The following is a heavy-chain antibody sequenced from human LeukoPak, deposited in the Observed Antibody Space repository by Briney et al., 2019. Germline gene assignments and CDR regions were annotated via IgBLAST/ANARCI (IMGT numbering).Heavy chain of an antibody. J-gene: IGHJ4*02. CDR2: INSDGSST. V-gene: IGHV3-74*01. CDR3: ARGQRKVGAIDY. D-gene: IGHD1-26*01. Sequence: GGSLRLSCAASGFPFSKAWMTWVRQAPGKGLVWVSRINSDGSSTSYADSVKGRFTISRDNAKNTLYLQMNSLRAEDTAVYYCARGQRKVGAIDYWGQGTLVTVSS. CDR1: GFPFSKAW.